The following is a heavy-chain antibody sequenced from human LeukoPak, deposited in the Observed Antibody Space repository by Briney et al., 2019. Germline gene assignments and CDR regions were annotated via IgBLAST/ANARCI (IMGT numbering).Heavy chain of an antibody. V-gene: IGHV3-48*03. CDR2: ISSSGDSTM. CDR1: GFTFSSYE. Sequence: GGSLRLSCAASGFTFSSYEMNWVRQAPGKGLEWVSNISSSGDSTMYNADSVKGRFTISRDNAKNSLYLEMNSMRAEDTAVYYCARATGYNVAYFDSWGQGTLVTVSS. J-gene: IGHJ4*02. CDR3: ARATGYNVAYFDS. D-gene: IGHD5-24*01.